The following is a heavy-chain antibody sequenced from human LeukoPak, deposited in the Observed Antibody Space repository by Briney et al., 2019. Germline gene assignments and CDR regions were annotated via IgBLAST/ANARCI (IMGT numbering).Heavy chain of an antibody. Sequence: GGSLRLSCAASGFTFRIFGLNWVRRAPRKGPEWVSCIDARSGITYYADSVQGRFTISRDDARESVFLQMDGLRVDDTAVYYCARTYDFGRGPPGDAFDNWGPGTWVIVSS. V-gene: IGHV3-48*04. J-gene: IGHJ3*02. CDR1: GFTFRIFG. CDR2: IDARSGIT. CDR3: ARTYDFGRGPPGDAFDN. D-gene: IGHD3-3*01.